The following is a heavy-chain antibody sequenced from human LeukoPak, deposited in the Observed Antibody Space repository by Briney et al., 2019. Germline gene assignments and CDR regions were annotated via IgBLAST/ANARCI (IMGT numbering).Heavy chain of an antibody. J-gene: IGHJ4*02. V-gene: IGHV1-46*01. CDR3: AREDSEQQLVN. CDR1: GYTFTGYY. CDR2: INPSGGST. D-gene: IGHD6-13*01. Sequence: ASVKVSCKASGYTFTGYYMHWVRQAPGQGLEWMGIINPSGGSTSYAQKFQGRVTMTRDMSTSTVYMELSSLRSEDTAVYYCAREDSEQQLVNWGQGTLVTVSS.